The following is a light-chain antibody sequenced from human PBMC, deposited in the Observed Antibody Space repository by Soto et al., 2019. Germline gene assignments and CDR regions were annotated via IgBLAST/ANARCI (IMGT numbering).Light chain of an antibody. CDR1: SSDVGGYNY. CDR3: AAWDDSLNGRV. CDR2: EVS. V-gene: IGLV2-8*01. J-gene: IGLJ3*02. Sequence: QSALTQPPSASGSPGQSVTISCTGPSSDVGGYNYVSWYQQHPGKAPKLMIYEVSKRPSGVPDRFSGSKSGNTASLTVSGLQAEDEATYYCAAWDDSLNGRVFGGGTKVTVL.